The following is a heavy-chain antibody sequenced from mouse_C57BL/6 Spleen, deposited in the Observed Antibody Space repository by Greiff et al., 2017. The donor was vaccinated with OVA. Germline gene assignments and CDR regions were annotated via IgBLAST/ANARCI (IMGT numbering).Heavy chain of an antibody. V-gene: IGHV1-82*01. J-gene: IGHJ2*01. D-gene: IGHD2-12*01. CDR2: IYPGDGDT. CDR3: AREGICYDY. CDR1: GYAFSSSW. Sequence: VKLQESGPELVKPGASVKISCKASGYAFSSSWMNWVKQRPGKGLEWIGRIYPGDGDTNYNGKFKGKATLTADKSSSTAYMQLSSLTAEDSAVYFCAREGICYDYWGQGTTLTVSS.